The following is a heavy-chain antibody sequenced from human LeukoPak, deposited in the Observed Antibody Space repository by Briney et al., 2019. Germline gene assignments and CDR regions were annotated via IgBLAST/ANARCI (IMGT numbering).Heavy chain of an antibody. V-gene: IGHV4-59*01. CDR2: IYYSGST. Sequence: SETLSLTCTVSGGSISSYYWSWIRQPPGKGMEWIGYIYYSGSTNYNPSLKSRVTISVGTSKNQFSLKLSSVTAADTAVYYCARSRGERWLQFDAFDIWGQGTMVTVSS. D-gene: IGHD5-24*01. J-gene: IGHJ3*02. CDR1: GGSISSYY. CDR3: ARSRGERWLQFDAFDI.